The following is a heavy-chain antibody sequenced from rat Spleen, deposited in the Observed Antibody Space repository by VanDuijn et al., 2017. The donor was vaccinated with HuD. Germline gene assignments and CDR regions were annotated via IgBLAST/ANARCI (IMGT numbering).Heavy chain of an antibody. V-gene: IGHV2-13*01. J-gene: IGHJ2*01. Sequence: QVQLKESGPGLVQPSQTLSLTCTVSGFSLTSYDVHWVRQPPGKGLEWMGVIGGNGETRYDSDLKSRLSISRDTSKSQVLLKMNSLQPEDTGTYYCARHAVATYFDYWGQGVMVTVSS. CDR2: IGGNGET. CDR3: ARHAVATYFDY. CDR1: GFSLTSYD. D-gene: IGHD1-3*01.